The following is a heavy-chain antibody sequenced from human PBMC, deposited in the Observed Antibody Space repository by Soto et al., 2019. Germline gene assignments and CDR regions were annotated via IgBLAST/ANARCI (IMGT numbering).Heavy chain of an antibody. CDR1: GFTFSSYG. D-gene: IGHD2-2*02. J-gene: IGHJ3*02. CDR2: ISYDGSNK. V-gene: IGHV3-30*18. Sequence: QVQLVESGGGVVQPGRSLRLSCAASGFTFSSYGMHWVRQAPGKGLEWVAIISYDGSNKYYADSVRGRFTISRDNSKNTLYLQMNSLIPEDTAVYYCAKDAVPAAIFGAFDIWGQGTMVTVSS. CDR3: AKDAVPAAIFGAFDI.